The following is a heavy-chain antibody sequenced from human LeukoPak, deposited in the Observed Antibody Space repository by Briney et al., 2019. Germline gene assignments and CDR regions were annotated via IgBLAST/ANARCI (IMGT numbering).Heavy chain of an antibody. V-gene: IGHV3-33*06. CDR1: GFTFSSYG. CDR3: AKVSDSSGWSFDAFDI. CDR2: IWYDGSNK. D-gene: IGHD6-19*01. J-gene: IGHJ3*02. Sequence: GGSLRLSCAASGFTFSSYGMHWVRQAPGKGLEWVAVIWYDGSNKYYADSVKGRFTISRDNSKNTLYLQMNSLRAEDTAVYYCAKVSDSSGWSFDAFDIWGQGTMVTVSS.